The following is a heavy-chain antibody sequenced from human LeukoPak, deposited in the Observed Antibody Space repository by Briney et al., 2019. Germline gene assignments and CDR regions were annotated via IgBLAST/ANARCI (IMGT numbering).Heavy chain of an antibody. D-gene: IGHD3-10*02. CDR3: ARQHKDCSNGRWFDP. Sequence: ASVKVSCKASGYTFTGYYMHWVRQAPGQGLEWMGWINPNSGGTNYAQKFQGRVTMTRDTSISTAYMELSRLRSDDTAVYYIARQHKDCSNGRWFDPWGQGTLVTVSS. CDR1: GYTFTGYY. V-gene: IGHV1-2*02. CDR2: INPNSGGT. J-gene: IGHJ5*02.